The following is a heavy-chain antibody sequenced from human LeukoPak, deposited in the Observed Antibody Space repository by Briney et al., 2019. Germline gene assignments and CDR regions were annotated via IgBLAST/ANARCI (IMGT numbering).Heavy chain of an antibody. D-gene: IGHD3-16*01. V-gene: IGHV4-59*01. Sequence: SETLSLTCSVSGGSISSYYWSWIRQPPGKGLEWIGYISYSGSTNYNLSLKSRVTISVDTSRNQFSLKLSFVTAADTAVYYCGRSPDLGYYYYMDVWGKGTTVTVSS. CDR1: GGSISSYY. J-gene: IGHJ6*03. CDR2: ISYSGST. CDR3: GRSPDLGYYYYMDV.